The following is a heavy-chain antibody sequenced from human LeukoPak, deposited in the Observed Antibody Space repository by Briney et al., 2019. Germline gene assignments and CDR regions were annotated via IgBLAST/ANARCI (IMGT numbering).Heavy chain of an antibody. D-gene: IGHD3-10*01. J-gene: IGHJ4*02. CDR3: ARAQLLLWFGELLSGVDY. CDR1: GYTFNNFG. V-gene: IGHV1-18*04. CDR2: ISAYNGNT. Sequence: ASVRVSCKAFGYTFNNFGMSWLRQAPGQGLEWMGWISAYNGNTNYAQKLQGRVTMTTDTSTSTAYMELRSVRSDDTAVYYCARAQLLLWFGELLSGVDYWGQGTLVTVSS.